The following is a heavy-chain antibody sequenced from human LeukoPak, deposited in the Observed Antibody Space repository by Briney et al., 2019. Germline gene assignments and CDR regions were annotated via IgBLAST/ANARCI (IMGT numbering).Heavy chain of an antibody. D-gene: IGHD5-12*01. V-gene: IGHV4-59*08. J-gene: IGHJ5*02. CDR2: IYYSGST. CDR1: GGSISSYY. CDR3: ARRGYDRVNWFDP. Sequence: SETLSLTCTVSGGSISSYYWNWIRQPPGKGLEWIGYIYYSGSTNYNPSLKSRVTISVDTSKNQFSLKLSSVTAADTAVYYCARRGYDRVNWFDPWGQGTLVTVSS.